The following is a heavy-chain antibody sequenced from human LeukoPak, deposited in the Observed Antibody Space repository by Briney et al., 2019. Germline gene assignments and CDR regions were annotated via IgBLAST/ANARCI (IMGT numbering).Heavy chain of an antibody. CDR3: ARGRAPFGVVTSKYYFDY. Sequence: PSETLSLTCIVSGDSISSGSYYWTWLRQPPGKGLEWIGYIYYSGSTNYNPSLKSRVTISVDTSKNQFSLKLSSVTAADTAVYYCARGRAPFGVVTSKYYFDYWGQGTLVTVSS. D-gene: IGHD3-3*01. CDR2: IYYSGST. V-gene: IGHV4-61*01. J-gene: IGHJ4*02. CDR1: GDSISSGSYY.